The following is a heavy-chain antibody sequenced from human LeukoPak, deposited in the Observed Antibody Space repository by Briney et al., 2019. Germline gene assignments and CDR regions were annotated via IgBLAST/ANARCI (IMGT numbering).Heavy chain of an antibody. CDR3: AKGSDYAVTAHFDY. J-gene: IGHJ4*02. CDR2: ISWNSGSI. D-gene: IGHD4-17*01. V-gene: IGHV3-9*01. CDR1: GFTFDDYA. Sequence: GGSRRLSCAASGFTFDDYAMHWVRQAPGKGLEWVSGISWNSGSIGYADSVKGRFTISRDNAKNSLYLQMNSLRAEDTALYYCAKGSDYAVTAHFDYWGQGTLVTVSS.